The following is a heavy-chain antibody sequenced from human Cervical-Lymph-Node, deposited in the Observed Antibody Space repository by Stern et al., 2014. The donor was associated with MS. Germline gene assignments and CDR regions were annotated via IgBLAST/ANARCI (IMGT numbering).Heavy chain of an antibody. CDR1: GGSISSGGYY. CDR3: ARDRTPLWLDSDAFDI. V-gene: IGHV4-31*03. CDR2: IYYSGST. J-gene: IGHJ3*02. Sequence: QVQLQESGPGLVKPSQTLSLTCTVSGGSISSGGYYWSWIRQHPGKGLEGIGYIYYSGSTYYNPSLKSRVTISVDTSKNQFSLKLSSVTAADTAVYYCARDRTPLWLDSDAFDIWGQGTMVTVSS. D-gene: IGHD5-18*01.